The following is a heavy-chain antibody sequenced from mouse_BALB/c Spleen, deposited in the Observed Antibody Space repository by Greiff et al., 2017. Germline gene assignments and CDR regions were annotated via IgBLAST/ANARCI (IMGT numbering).Heavy chain of an antibody. Sequence: DVMLVESGGGLVQPGGSLKLSCAASGFTFSSYTMSWVRQTPEKRLEWVAYISNGGGSTYYPDTVKGRFTISRDNAKNTLYLQMSSLKSEDTAMYYCARHLTTVVEVPMDYWGQGTSVTVSS. CDR1: GFTFSSYT. CDR3: ARHLTTVVEVPMDY. D-gene: IGHD1-1*01. J-gene: IGHJ4*01. V-gene: IGHV5-12-2*01. CDR2: ISNGGGST.